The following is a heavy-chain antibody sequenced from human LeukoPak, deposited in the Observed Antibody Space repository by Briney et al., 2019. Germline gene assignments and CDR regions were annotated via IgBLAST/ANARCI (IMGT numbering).Heavy chain of an antibody. Sequence: GGSLRLSCAASGFTFSRYWMSWVHDAPGRGLEWVANIKEDGSEKYSVDSVKGRFSISRDNAKNSLYLQMNSLRAEDTAVYFCARVDNYGYSGEDYWGQGTLVTVSS. J-gene: IGHJ4*02. CDR2: IKEDGSEK. V-gene: IGHV3-7*01. D-gene: IGHD5-18*01. CDR1: GFTFSRYW. CDR3: ARVDNYGYSGEDY.